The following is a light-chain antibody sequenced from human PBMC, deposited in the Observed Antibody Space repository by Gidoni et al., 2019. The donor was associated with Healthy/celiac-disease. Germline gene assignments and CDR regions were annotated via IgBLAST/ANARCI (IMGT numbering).Light chain of an antibody. Sequence: LDPLSLPVTPGEPASISCRSSQSLLHSNGYNYLDWYLQKPGQSPQLLIYSGSNRASGVPDRFSGSGSGTDFTLKISRVEAEDVGVYYCMQALQTPKAFGQXTRLEIK. CDR1: QSLLHSNGYNY. V-gene: IGKV2-28*01. CDR3: MQALQTPKA. J-gene: IGKJ5*01. CDR2: SGS.